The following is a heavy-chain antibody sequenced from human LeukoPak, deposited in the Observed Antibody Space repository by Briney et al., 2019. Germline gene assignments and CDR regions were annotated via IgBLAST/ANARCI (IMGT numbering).Heavy chain of an antibody. CDR2: ISSSGSTI. CDR3: AQIYTYGSSQFDY. V-gene: IGHV3-48*03. J-gene: IGHJ4*02. CDR1: GFTFSNYE. Sequence: PGGSLRLSCAASGFTFSNYEMNRVRQAPGKGLEWVSYISSSGSTIYYADSVKGRFTISRDNAKNSLYLQMNSLRAEETAVYYCAQIYTYGSSQFDYWGQGTLVTVSS. D-gene: IGHD5-18*01.